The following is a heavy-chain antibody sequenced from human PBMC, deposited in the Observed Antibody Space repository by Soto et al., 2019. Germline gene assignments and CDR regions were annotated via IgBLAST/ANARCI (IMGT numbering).Heavy chain of an antibody. V-gene: IGHV3-21*01. J-gene: IGHJ4*02. Sequence: EVQLVESGGGLVKPGGSLRLSCAASGFTFSSYSMNWVRQAPGKGLEWVSSISSSSSYIYYADSVKGRFTISRDNAKNSLYLQMNSLRAEDTAVYYCARVGVGATQGVFDYWGQGTLVTVSS. CDR3: ARVGVGATQGVFDY. D-gene: IGHD1-26*01. CDR1: GFTFSSYS. CDR2: ISSSSSYI.